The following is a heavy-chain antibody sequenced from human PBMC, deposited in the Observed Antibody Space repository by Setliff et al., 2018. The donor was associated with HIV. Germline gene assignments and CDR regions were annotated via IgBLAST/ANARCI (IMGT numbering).Heavy chain of an antibody. CDR3: ARADDYYDSSGYYRYYYYGMDV. J-gene: IGHJ6*02. D-gene: IGHD3-22*01. V-gene: IGHV4-38-2*01. Sequence: SETLSLTCAVSGYSISSGYYWGWIRQPPGKGLEWIGSIYHSGSTYYNPSLKSRVTISVDTSKNQFSLKLSSVTAADTAVYYCARADDYYDSSGYYRYYYYGMDVWGQGTTVTSP. CDR1: GYSISSGYY. CDR2: IYHSGST.